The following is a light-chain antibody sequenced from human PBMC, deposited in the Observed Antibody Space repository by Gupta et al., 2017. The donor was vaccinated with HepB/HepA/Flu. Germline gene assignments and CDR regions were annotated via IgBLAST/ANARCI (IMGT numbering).Light chain of an antibody. Sequence: IVLTHSPATLSLSPGESATLSCRASQSVSPYLAWYPQKPGQAPRLLIYDAPTRATGIPARFSGSGSRTDFTLTISSLEPEEFAVYYCPQRTKSPPLTFGGGTKVEIK. V-gene: IGKV3-11*01. J-gene: IGKJ4*01. CDR2: DAP. CDR3: PQRTKSPPLT. CDR1: QSVSPY.